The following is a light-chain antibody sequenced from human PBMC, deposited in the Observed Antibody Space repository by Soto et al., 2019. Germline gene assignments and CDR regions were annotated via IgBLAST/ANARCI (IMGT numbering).Light chain of an antibody. CDR2: DVS. CDR1: SSDIGGYNY. J-gene: IGLJ1*01. CDR3: SSFTSSGTRV. Sequence: QSALTQPASVSGSPGQSITISCTGTSSDIGGYNYVSWYQQHPGKAPKLMIYDVSGRPSGVSNRFSGSKSGNTASLTISGLQAEDEDDYYCSSFTSSGTRVFGTGTKLTVL. V-gene: IGLV2-14*01.